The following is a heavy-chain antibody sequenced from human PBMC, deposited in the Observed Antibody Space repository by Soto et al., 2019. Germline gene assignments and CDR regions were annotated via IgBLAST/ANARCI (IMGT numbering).Heavy chain of an antibody. V-gene: IGHV1-69*01. CDR1: GGTFSSYA. Sequence: QVQLVQSGAEVKKPGSSVKVSCKAPGGTFSSYAISWVRQAPGQGLEWMGGITPITGTANYAQKFQGRVTITADESTSTGYMELSSLRSEDTAVYYCARSQGGSSSLDIYYYYYYGMDVWGQGTTVTVSS. D-gene: IGHD2-15*01. CDR3: ARSQGGSSSLDIYYYYYYGMDV. J-gene: IGHJ6*02. CDR2: ITPITGTA.